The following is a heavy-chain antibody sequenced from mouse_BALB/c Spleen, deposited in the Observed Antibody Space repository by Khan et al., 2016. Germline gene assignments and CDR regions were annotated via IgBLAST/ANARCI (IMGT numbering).Heavy chain of an antibody. CDR2: INPGSGGT. D-gene: IGHD2-3*01. Sequence: VQLQESGAELVRPGTSVKVSCKASGYAFTNYLIEWVKQRPGQGLEWIGVINPGSGGTNYNEKFKGKATLTADKSFSTAYMQLSSLTSDDSAVYFCARYDGNYYAMDYWGQGTSVTVSS. CDR3: ARYDGNYYAMDY. J-gene: IGHJ4*01. CDR1: GYAFTNYL. V-gene: IGHV1-54*01.